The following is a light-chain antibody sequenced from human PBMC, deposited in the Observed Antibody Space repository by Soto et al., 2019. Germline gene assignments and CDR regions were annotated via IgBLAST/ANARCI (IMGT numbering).Light chain of an antibody. CDR2: GAS. J-gene: IGKJ4*01. CDR1: QSVSSSY. Sequence: EIVLTQSPGTLSLSPGERATLSCRASQSVSSSYLAWYQQKSGQAPRLLIYGASTRATGIPDRFSGSGSGTDFTLTISRLEPEDFAVYYGQQSEDLTFGGGTKVEIK. V-gene: IGKV3-20*01. CDR3: QQSEDLT.